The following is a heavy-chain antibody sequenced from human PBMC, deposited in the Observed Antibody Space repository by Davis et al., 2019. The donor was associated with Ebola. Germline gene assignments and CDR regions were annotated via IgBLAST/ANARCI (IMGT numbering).Heavy chain of an antibody. CDR1: GFTFSNYV. CDR2: IRSKANSYAT. Sequence: GGSLRLSCDASGFTFSNYVMSWVRQASGKGLEWVGRIRSKANSYATAYAASVKGRFTISRDDSKNTAYLQMNSLRAEDTAVYYCARAYCSSTSCYVFDYWGQGTLVTVSS. CDR3: ARAYCSSTSCYVFDY. V-gene: IGHV3-73*01. D-gene: IGHD2-2*01. J-gene: IGHJ4*02.